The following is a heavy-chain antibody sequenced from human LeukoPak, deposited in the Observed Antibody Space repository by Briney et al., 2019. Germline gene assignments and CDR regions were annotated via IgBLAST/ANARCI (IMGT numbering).Heavy chain of an antibody. D-gene: IGHD2-2*02. Sequence: ASVKVSCKASGYTFTSYGISWVRQAPGQGLEWMGWISAYNGNTNYAQKLQGRVTMTTDTSTSTAYMELRSLRSDDMAVYYCARGVPAALRLARWFDPWGQGTLVTVSS. J-gene: IGHJ5*02. V-gene: IGHV1-18*03. CDR2: ISAYNGNT. CDR3: ARGVPAALRLARWFDP. CDR1: GYTFTSYG.